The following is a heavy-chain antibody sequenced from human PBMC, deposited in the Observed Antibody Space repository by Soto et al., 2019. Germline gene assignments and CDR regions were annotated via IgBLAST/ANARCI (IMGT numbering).Heavy chain of an antibody. Sequence: QVQLVESGGGVVQPGRSLRLSCAASGFTFSSYGMHWVRQAPGTGLEWVAVISYDGSNKYYADSVKGRFTISRDNSKKTLYLQMNSLRAEDTAVYYCAKDPGIAVAGTLGFDYWGQGTLVTVSS. V-gene: IGHV3-30*18. CDR2: ISYDGSNK. J-gene: IGHJ4*02. CDR3: AKDPGIAVAGTLGFDY. D-gene: IGHD6-19*01. CDR1: GFTFSSYG.